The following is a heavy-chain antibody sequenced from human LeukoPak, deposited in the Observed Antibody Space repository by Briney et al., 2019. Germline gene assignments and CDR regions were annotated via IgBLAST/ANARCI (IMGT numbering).Heavy chain of an antibody. CDR3: AKDLHYYGPGSSPQY. D-gene: IGHD3-10*01. Sequence: GGSLRLSCEASGFTFSNYAMHWVRRAPGKGLEWVALISYDGSTKHYADSVKGRFTISRDNSKNTLSLQINSLRSEGTAVYYCAKDLHYYGPGSSPQYWGQGTLVTVSS. J-gene: IGHJ4*02. CDR2: ISYDGSTK. V-gene: IGHV3-30*18. CDR1: GFTFSNYA.